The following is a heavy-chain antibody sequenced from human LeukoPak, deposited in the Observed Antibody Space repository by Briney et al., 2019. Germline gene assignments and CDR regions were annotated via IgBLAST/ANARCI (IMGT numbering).Heavy chain of an antibody. CDR1: GFTFSSYG. CDR3: AKDSSHIAAAPDY. V-gene: IGHV3-30*02. CDR2: IWYGGSNK. J-gene: IGHJ4*02. D-gene: IGHD6-13*01. Sequence: GGSLRLSCAASGFTFSSYGMHWVRQAPGKGLEWVAVIWYGGSNKYYADSVKGRFTISRDNSKNTLYLQMNSLRAEDTAVYYCAKDSSHIAAAPDYWGQGTLVTVSS.